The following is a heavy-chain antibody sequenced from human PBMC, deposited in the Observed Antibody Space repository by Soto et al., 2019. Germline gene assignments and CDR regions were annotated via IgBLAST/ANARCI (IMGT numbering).Heavy chain of an antibody. J-gene: IGHJ5*02. V-gene: IGHV4-39*01. D-gene: IGHD5-12*01. CDR3: ARLATISSS. CDR2: IYYSGST. Sequence: ETLSLTCTVSGGSISSSSYYWGWIRQPPGKGLEWIGSIYYSGSTYYNPSLKSRVTISVDTSKNQFSLKLSSVTAADTAVYYCARLATISSSWGQGTLVT. CDR1: GGSISSSSYY.